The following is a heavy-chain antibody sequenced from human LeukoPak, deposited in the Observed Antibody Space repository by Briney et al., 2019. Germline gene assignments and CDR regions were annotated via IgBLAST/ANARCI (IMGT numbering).Heavy chain of an antibody. Sequence: AXVKVSCKASGYTFTSYDINWVRQATGQGLEWMGWMNPNSGNTVYAQKFQGRVTMTRNTSISTAYMELSSLRSEDTAVYYCARGYSGNEGVFDYWGQGTLVTVSS. D-gene: IGHD4-23*01. CDR2: MNPNSGNT. CDR3: ARGYSGNEGVFDY. CDR1: GYTFTSYD. J-gene: IGHJ4*02. V-gene: IGHV1-8*01.